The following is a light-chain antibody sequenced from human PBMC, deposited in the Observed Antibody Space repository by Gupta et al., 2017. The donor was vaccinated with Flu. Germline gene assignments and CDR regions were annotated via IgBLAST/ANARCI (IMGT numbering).Light chain of an antibody. J-gene: IGKJ3*01. CDR1: HWVANS. CDR2: SAS. Sequence: QWNQSPPSLSASVGDTVTITCRASHWVANSLSWYQQRPGKSPALLIHSASTLEAGVSSRFSGSGAGTEFTLSISNLQPEDSATYYCQNFHHVPLTFGPGT. CDR3: QNFHHVPLT. V-gene: IGKV1-27*01.